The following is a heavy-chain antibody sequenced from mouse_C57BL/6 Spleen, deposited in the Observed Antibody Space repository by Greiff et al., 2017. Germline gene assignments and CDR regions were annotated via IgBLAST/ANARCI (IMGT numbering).Heavy chain of an antibody. Sequence: EVKLVESGGDLVKPGGSLKLSCAASGFTFSSYGMSWVRQTPDKRLEWVATISSGGSYTYYPDSVKGRFTISRDNAKNTLYLQMSSLKSEDTAMYYCARHELTGTCWFAYWGQGTLVTVSA. V-gene: IGHV5-6*01. CDR3: ARHELTGTCWFAY. J-gene: IGHJ3*01. CDR1: GFTFSSYG. D-gene: IGHD4-1*01. CDR2: ISSGGSYT.